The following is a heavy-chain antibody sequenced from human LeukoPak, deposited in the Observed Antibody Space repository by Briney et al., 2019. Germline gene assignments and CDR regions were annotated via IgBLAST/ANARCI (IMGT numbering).Heavy chain of an antibody. V-gene: IGHV4-34*01. D-gene: IGHD3-22*01. CDR1: GGSFSGYY. CDR3: ARDRDYYDSSGYTYAFDI. CDR2: VNHNGST. J-gene: IGHJ3*02. Sequence: KPSETLSLTCAVYGGSFSGYYWSWIRQPPGKGLEWIGEVNHNGSTNYNPSLKSRVTISVDTSKNQFSLKLSSVTAADTAVYYCARDRDYYDSSGYTYAFDIWGQGTMVTVSS.